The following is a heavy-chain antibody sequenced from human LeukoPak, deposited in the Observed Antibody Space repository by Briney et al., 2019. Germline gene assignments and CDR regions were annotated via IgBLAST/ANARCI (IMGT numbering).Heavy chain of an antibody. CDR1: GGTFSSYA. D-gene: IGHD2-2*02. V-gene: IGHV1-69*05. CDR2: IIPIFGTA. Sequence: ASVKDSCKASGGTFSSYAISWVRQAPGQGLEWMGGIIPIFGTANYAQKFQGRVTITTDESTSTAYMELSSLRSEDTAVYYCARRDIVVVPAAIYSDAFDIWGQGTMVTVSS. J-gene: IGHJ3*02. CDR3: ARRDIVVVPAAIYSDAFDI.